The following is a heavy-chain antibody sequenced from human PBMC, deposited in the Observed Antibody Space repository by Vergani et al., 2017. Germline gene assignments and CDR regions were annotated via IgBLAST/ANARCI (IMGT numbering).Heavy chain of an antibody. V-gene: IGHV1-2*02. D-gene: IGHD3-22*01. CDR2: INPKSGGT. Sequence: QVLLVQSGAEVKKPGASVKVSCKASRYTFTGYYMHWVRQAPGQGLEWMGWINPKSGGTNYAQKFQGRVTMTRDTSISTAYMELSRLRSDDTAVYYCARGRRPVASSYYDSSGFYFSDYFDYWGQGTLVPVSS. J-gene: IGHJ4*02. CDR1: RYTFTGYY. CDR3: ARGRRPVASSYYDSSGFYFSDYFDY.